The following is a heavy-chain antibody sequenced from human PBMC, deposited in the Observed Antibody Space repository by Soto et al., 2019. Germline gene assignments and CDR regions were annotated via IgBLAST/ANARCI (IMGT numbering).Heavy chain of an antibody. CDR3: ARRTLTSCFPFGY. Sequence: PGGSLRLSCAASGFTFSSYGMHWVRQAPGKGLEWVAVISYDGSNKYYADSVKGRFTISRDNSKNTLYLQMNSLRAEDTAVYYCARRTLTSCFPFGYWGQGALVTVSS. V-gene: IGHV3-30*03. D-gene: IGHD2-2*01. CDR2: ISYDGSNK. CDR1: GFTFSSYG. J-gene: IGHJ4*02.